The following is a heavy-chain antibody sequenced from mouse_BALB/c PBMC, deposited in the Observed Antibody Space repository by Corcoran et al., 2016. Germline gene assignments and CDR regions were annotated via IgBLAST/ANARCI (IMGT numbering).Heavy chain of an antibody. J-gene: IGHJ2*03. CDR1: GYRFTDYN. Sequence: EVLLQQSGPELVKPGASVKIPCKASGYRFTDYNMDWVRQSHGKSLEWIGDSNPRSGGTIYNQTFKVKATLTVDKGSNTAYMELHSLTSEDTAVYEGDRWGITTFDYWGQGTSVTVAS. CDR2: SNPRSGGT. CDR3: DRWGITTFDY. V-gene: IGHV1-18*01. D-gene: IGHD1-1*01.